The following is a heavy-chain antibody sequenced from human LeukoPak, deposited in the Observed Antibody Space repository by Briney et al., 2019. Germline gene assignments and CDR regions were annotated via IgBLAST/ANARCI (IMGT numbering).Heavy chain of an antibody. D-gene: IGHD3-22*01. CDR1: VYTFTSYG. J-gene: IGHJ4*02. CDR3: ARIDLLWDSSGYYFRGDFDY. Sequence: ASVKVSCKSSVYTFTSYGISWVRQAPGQGLEGMGWISAYNGNTNYAQKLQGRVTMTTDTSTSTAYMELRSLRSDDTAVYYCARIDLLWDSSGYYFRGDFDYWGQGTLVTVSS. V-gene: IGHV1-18*01. CDR2: ISAYNGNT.